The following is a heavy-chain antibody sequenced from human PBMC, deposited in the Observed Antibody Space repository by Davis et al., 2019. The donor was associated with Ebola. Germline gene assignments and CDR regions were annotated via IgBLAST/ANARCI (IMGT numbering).Heavy chain of an antibody. CDR2: IKQDGSAK. CDR1: GFTFRNSW. D-gene: IGHD1-1*01. CDR3: TRHINWAFDY. J-gene: IGHJ4*02. Sequence: GESLKISCAASGFTFRNSWVTWVRQAPGKGLEWVAHIKQDGSAKPYVGSVKGRFTISRDNTKNSLYLQMDSLRAEDTAVYYCTRHINWAFDYWGQGTLVTVSS. V-gene: IGHV3-7*01.